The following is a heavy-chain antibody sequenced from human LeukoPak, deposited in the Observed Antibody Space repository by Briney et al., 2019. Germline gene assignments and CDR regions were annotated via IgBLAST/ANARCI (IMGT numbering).Heavy chain of an antibody. J-gene: IGHJ3*02. CDR3: ARTKEWLVYDAFDI. D-gene: IGHD6-19*01. V-gene: IGHV4-34*01. CDR1: GGSFSGYY. Sequence: SETLSLTCAVYGGSFSGYYWSWIRQPPGKGLEWIGEINHSGSTNYNPSLKSRVTISVDTSKNQFSLKPSSVTAADTAVYYCARTKEWLVYDAFDIWGQGTMVTVSS. CDR2: INHSGST.